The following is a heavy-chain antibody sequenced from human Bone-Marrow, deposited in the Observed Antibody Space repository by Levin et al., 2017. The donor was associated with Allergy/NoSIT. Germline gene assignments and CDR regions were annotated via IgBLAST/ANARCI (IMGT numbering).Heavy chain of an antibody. J-gene: IGHJ4*02. CDR2: IYTSGTT. Sequence: SETLSLTCTVSGASLSSYYWTWVRQPAGKGLEWIGRIYTSGTTNYNPSLESRVTISVDTSRNQFSLKLTSVTAADTAVYFCARERGIQLSLAYFDYWGQGALVTVSS. D-gene: IGHD1-1*01. V-gene: IGHV4-4*07. CDR3: ARERGIQLSLAYFDY. CDR1: GASLSSYY.